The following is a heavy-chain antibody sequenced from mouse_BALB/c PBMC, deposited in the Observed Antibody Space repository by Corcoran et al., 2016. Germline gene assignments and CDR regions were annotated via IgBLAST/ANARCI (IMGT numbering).Heavy chain of an antibody. D-gene: IGHD2-1*01. CDR2: IDPFNGGT. V-gene: IGHV1S135*01. CDR3: ARQDYGNLRDY. Sequence: EIQLQQSGPELMKPGASVKISCKASGYSFTSYYMHWVKQSHGKSRAWIGYIDPFNGGTSYNQKFKGKATLTVDKSSSTAYMHLSSLTSEDSAVYYCARQDYGNLRDYWGQGTSVTVSS. J-gene: IGHJ4*01. CDR1: GYSFTSYY.